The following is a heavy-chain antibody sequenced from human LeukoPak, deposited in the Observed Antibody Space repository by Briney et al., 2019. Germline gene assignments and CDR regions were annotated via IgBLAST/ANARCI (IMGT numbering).Heavy chain of an antibody. D-gene: IGHD2-21*02. CDR3: ARRNCGGDCYNYYYYYMDV. J-gene: IGHJ6*03. CDR1: GGSISSSSYY. CDR2: IYYSGST. V-gene: IGHV4-39*01. Sequence: SETLSLTCTVSGGSISSSSYYWGWIRQPPGKGLEWIGSIYYSGSTYYNPSLKSRVTISVDTSKNQFSLKLSSVTAADTAVYYCARRNCGGDCYNYYYYYMDVWGKGTTVTISS.